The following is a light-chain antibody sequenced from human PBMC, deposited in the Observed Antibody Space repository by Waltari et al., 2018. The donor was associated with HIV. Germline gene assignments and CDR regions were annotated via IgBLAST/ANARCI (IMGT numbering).Light chain of an antibody. J-gene: IGKJ1*01. V-gene: IGKV4-1*01. Sequence: MTQSPDPLAVSLGERATTHCLPSQSVFHSSDKKNYLAWYQQKPGLPPKLLIYWASSRQSGVPDRFSGSGSGTNFTLTIDSLQAEDVALYFCQQYNRTPWTFGQGTKVEI. CDR2: WAS. CDR3: QQYNRTPWT. CDR1: QSVFHSSDKKNY.